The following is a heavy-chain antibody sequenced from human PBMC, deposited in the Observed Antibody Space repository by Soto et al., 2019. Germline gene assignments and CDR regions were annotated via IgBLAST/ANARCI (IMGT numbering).Heavy chain of an antibody. J-gene: IGHJ3*02. CDR1: GFTFSSYS. CDR3: ARDRRDYYGSGFLDAFDI. D-gene: IGHD3-10*01. CDR2: ISSSSSYI. Sequence: EVQLVESGGSLVKPGGSLRLSCAASGFTFSSYSMNWVRQAPGKGLEWVSSISSSSSYIYYADSVKGRFTISRDNAKNSLYLQMNSLRAEDTAVYYCARDRRDYYGSGFLDAFDIWGQGTMVTVSS. V-gene: IGHV3-21*01.